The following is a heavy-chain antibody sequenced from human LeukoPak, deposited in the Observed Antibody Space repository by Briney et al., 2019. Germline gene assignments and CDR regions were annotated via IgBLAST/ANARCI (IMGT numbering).Heavy chain of an antibody. CDR3: ARDRSSTRGRMECFDY. V-gene: IGHV4-34*01. D-gene: IGHD6-13*01. J-gene: IGHJ4*02. Sequence: PSETLSLTCAVYGGSFSGYYWSWIRQPPGKGLEWIGEINHSGSTNYNPSLKSRVTISVDTSKNQFSLKLSSVTAADTAVYYCARDRSSTRGRMECFDYWGQGTLVTVSS. CDR1: GGSFSGYY. CDR2: INHSGST.